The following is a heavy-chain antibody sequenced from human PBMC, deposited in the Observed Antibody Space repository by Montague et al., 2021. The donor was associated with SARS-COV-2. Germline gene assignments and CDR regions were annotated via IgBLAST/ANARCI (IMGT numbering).Heavy chain of an antibody. CDR1: GESFSSDD. CDR3: ARGLRGHGIRTCYYL. CDR2: MSHSGNT. Sequence: SETLSLTCADYGESFSSDDWSWIRQPPGKGLEWIGEMSHSGNTKYNPPLKRRVYMSLDTSRNEFSLKLTSVAAADTAVDYCARGLRGHGIRTCYYLWGQGTLVTVSS. V-gene: IGHV4-34*01. D-gene: IGHD2-21*01. J-gene: IGHJ4*02.